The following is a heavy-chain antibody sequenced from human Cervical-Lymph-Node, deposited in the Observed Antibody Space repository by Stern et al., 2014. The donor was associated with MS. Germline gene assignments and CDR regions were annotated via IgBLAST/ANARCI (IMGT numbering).Heavy chain of an antibody. CDR2: INQDGSEE. J-gene: IGHJ3*02. CDR1: GFNFRTYW. V-gene: IGHV3-7*01. Sequence: VQLVESGGGLVQPGGSLRLSCVASGFNFRTYWMSWVRLVPGKGLQWVANINQDGSEEPYVESLKGRFTVSRDNDKSTLFLQMTSLRADDTAVYYCARDLATDVLVVPAAPGAFDIWGQGTGVAVSS. CDR3: ARDLATDVLVVPAAPGAFDI. D-gene: IGHD2-2*01.